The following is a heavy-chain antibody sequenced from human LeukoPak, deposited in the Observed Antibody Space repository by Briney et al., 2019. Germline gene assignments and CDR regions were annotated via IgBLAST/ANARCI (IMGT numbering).Heavy chain of an antibody. CDR1: GFTFRSFW. V-gene: IGHV3-7*01. CDR2: INQDGSAG. Sequence: GGPLRLSCAASGFTFRSFWMSWVRQAPGKGLEGVANINQDGSAGYFVDSVKGRFTISRDNAMTSPYLHMDGLRAEDTVIYFCARVSHDISGYRYFFDYWGQGTLVTVSS. D-gene: IGHD3-22*01. CDR3: ARVSHDISGYRYFFDY. J-gene: IGHJ4*02.